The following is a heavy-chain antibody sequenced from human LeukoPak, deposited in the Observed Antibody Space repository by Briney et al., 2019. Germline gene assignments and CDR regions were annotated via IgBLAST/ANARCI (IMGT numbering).Heavy chain of an antibody. Sequence: SVKVSCKASGGTFSSYTISWVRQAPGQGLEWMGRIIPILGIANYAQKFQGRVTITADKSTSTAYMELSSLRSEDTAVYYCARDLRRGSYDLFDYWCQGTLVTVS. D-gene: IGHD3-16*01. CDR2: IIPILGIA. V-gene: IGHV1-69*04. CDR1: GGTFSSYT. CDR3: ARDLRRGSYDLFDY. J-gene: IGHJ4*02.